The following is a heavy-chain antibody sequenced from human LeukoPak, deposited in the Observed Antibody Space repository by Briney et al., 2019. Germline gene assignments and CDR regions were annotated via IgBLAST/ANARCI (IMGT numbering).Heavy chain of an antibody. CDR2: IKQDGSEK. CDR1: GFTFSSYW. D-gene: IGHD2-2*01. CDR3: ARDGDIVVVPAAIGYYGMDV. J-gene: IGHJ6*02. Sequence: GGSLRLSCAASGFTFSSYWMSWVRQAPGKGLEWVANIKQDGSEKYYVDSVKGRFTISRDNAKNSPYLQMNSLRAEDTAVYYCARDGDIVVVPAAIGYYGMDVWGQGTTVTVSS. V-gene: IGHV3-7*01.